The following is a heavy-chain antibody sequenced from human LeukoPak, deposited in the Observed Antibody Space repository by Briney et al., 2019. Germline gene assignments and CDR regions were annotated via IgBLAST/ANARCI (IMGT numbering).Heavy chain of an antibody. Sequence: PGGSLRLSCAASGFTFSSYAMNWVRQAPGKGLEWVSFIESSAGRTYYVDSVKGRFTISRDNSKDTLRLQMNSLRVEDTAVYYCAKGHGDNSVYDSWGQGTLVTVSS. CDR2: IESSAGRT. CDR3: AKGHGDNSVYDS. J-gene: IGHJ5*01. V-gene: IGHV3-23*01. D-gene: IGHD4-17*01. CDR1: GFTFSSYA.